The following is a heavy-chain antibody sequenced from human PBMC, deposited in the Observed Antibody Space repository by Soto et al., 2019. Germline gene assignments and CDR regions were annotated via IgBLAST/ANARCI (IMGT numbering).Heavy chain of an antibody. D-gene: IGHD3-10*01. J-gene: IGHJ5*02. CDR2: IYYSGST. V-gene: IGHV4-59*01. CDR1: GGSISSYY. Sequence: SETLSLTCTVSGGSISSYYWSWIRQPPGKGLEWIGYIYYSGSTNYNPSLKSRVTISVDTSKNQFSLKLSSVTAADTAVYYCVRDMREVRGVIINENWFDPWGQGTLVTVSS. CDR3: VRDMREVRGVIINENWFDP.